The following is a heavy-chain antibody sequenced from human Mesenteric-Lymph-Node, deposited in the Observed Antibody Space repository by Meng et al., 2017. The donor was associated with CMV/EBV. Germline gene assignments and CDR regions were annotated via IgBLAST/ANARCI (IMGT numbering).Heavy chain of an antibody. V-gene: IGHV1-2*02. CDR2: INPYSGGT. J-gene: IGHJ4*02. CDR1: GYTFTSYY. D-gene: IGHD6-19*01. CDR3: ARGFRIVLAGTPFEY. Sequence: ASVKVSCKASGYTFTSYYMHWVRQAPGQGLEWMGWINPYSGGTNYAQKFQGRVTMTRDTSISTAYMELSRLRSDDTAVYYCARGFRIVLAGTPFEYWGQGTLVTVSS.